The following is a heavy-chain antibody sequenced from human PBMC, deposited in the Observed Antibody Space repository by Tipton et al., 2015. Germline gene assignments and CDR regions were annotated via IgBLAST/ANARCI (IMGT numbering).Heavy chain of an antibody. CDR3: ARLVEWFKGGGSFDY. D-gene: IGHD3-3*01. V-gene: IGHV4-59*08. CDR2: IYYSGST. Sequence: TLSLTCTVSGGSISHYYWSWIRQPPGKGLEWFGHIYYSGSTNYNPSLKSRVTISIDTSKNQFSLKLSSVTAADTAVYYCARLVEWFKGGGSFDYWGQGTLVTVSS. CDR1: GGSISHYY. J-gene: IGHJ4*02.